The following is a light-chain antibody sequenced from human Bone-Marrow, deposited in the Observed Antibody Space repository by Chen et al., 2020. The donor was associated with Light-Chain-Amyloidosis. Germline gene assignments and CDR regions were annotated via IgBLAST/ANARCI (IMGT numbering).Light chain of an antibody. CDR1: QGVLYSSSNKDY. CDR2: WAS. V-gene: IGKV4-1*01. Sequence: DIVMTQSPDSLAVSLCERATINCKSSQGVLYSSSNKDYLAWYQQKPGQPPKLLIYWASTRESGVPDRFSGSGSGTDFTLTISSLQAEDVAVYYCQQYYNSPWTFGQGTKVDIK. J-gene: IGKJ1*01. CDR3: QQYYNSPWT.